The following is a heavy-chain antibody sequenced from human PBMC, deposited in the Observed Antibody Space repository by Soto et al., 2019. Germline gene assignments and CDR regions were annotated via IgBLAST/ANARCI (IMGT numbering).Heavy chain of an antibody. CDR1: GFTVRNNY. Sequence: GGSLRLSCVASGFTVRNNYMTWVRQAPGKGLEWVSVLYSGGDTHYIDSVKGRFTISRDNSKNTLYLQMNNLRVEDTAVYYCSRDMANDNGDYYFDYWGQGTLVTVSS. J-gene: IGHJ4*02. CDR3: SRDMANDNGDYYFDY. CDR2: LYSGGDT. V-gene: IGHV3-66*01. D-gene: IGHD4-17*01.